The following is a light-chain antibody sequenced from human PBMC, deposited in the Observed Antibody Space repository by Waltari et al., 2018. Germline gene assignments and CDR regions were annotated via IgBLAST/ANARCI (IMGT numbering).Light chain of an antibody. CDR1: QSLLHNYGKTY. CDR2: EVS. J-gene: IGKJ2*01. V-gene: IGKV2-29*02. CDR3: MQSTHLPYT. Sequence: DIVMTQTPLSLSVTPGQPASLSCKSRQSLLHNYGKTYLCWYLQRPGQSPQLLIYEVSSRFSGVPDRFSGSGSGTDFTLQISRVEAEDVGIYSCMQSTHLPYTFGQGTKLEIK.